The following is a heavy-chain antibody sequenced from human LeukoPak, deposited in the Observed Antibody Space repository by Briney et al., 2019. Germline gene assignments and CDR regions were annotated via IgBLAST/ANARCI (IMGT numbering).Heavy chain of an antibody. V-gene: IGHV5-51*01. Sequence: GESLKISCKGSGYSFTSHWIGWVPQMPGKGLELMGIILPPDSNTRYSPSFQGQVTISVDKSISTAYLQWSSLKASDSAMYYCAKQGGDSSSGNWQTLDNWGQGTLVTVSS. CDR3: AKQGGDSSSGNWQTLDN. J-gene: IGHJ4*02. CDR1: GYSFTSHW. CDR2: ILPPDSNT. D-gene: IGHD6-19*01.